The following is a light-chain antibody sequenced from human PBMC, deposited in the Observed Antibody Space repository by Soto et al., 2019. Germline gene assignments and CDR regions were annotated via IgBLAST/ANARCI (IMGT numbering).Light chain of an antibody. CDR2: DAS. CDR1: QSVSTY. Sequence: EIVMTQSPATLSVSPGERATLSCRASQSVSTYLAWYQQRPGQAPRLLIYDASTRATGIPARFSGSGSETDFTLTISSLEPEDFAVYYCQQRSNWPSLTFGGGTKVDIK. CDR3: QQRSNWPSLT. V-gene: IGKV3-11*01. J-gene: IGKJ4*01.